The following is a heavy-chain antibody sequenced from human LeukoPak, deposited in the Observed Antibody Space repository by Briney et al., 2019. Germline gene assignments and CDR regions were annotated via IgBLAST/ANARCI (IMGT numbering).Heavy chain of an antibody. CDR1: GYTFTGYY. D-gene: IGHD2-2*01. Sequence: EASVKVSCKASGYTFTGYYMHWVRQAPGQGLEWMGWINPNSGGTNYAQKFQGRVTMTRDTSISTAYMELSRLRSDDTAVYYCAREREKRYCSSTSCYAWWFDPWGQGTLVTVSS. CDR3: AREREKRYCSSTSCYAWWFDP. CDR2: INPNSGGT. J-gene: IGHJ5*02. V-gene: IGHV1-2*02.